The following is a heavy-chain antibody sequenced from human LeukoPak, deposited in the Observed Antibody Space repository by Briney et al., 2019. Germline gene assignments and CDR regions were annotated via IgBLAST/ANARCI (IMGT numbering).Heavy chain of an antibody. CDR3: ASLRFLEWLPMDV. V-gene: IGHV4-4*09. Sequence: SETLSLICTVSGGSISSYYWSWIRQPPGKGLEWIGYIYTSGSTNYNPSLKSRVTISVDTSKNQFSLKPSSVTAADTAVYYCASLRFLEWLPMDVWGKGTTVTVSS. D-gene: IGHD3-3*01. CDR1: GGSISSYY. J-gene: IGHJ6*03. CDR2: IYTSGST.